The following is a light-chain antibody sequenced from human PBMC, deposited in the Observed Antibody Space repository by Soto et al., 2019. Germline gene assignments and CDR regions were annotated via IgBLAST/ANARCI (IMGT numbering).Light chain of an antibody. CDR3: QQLRMYPST. J-gene: IGKJ4*01. CDR2: AAS. Sequence: IQLTQSPSSLSASVGDRVTITCRASQDIAIYLAWYQQKPGEAPKLLIYAASTLYGGVPSRFSGSGSGTDFALTITSLQAEDFAPYSCQQLRMYPSTFGGGTKVDIK. V-gene: IGKV1-9*01. CDR1: QDIAIY.